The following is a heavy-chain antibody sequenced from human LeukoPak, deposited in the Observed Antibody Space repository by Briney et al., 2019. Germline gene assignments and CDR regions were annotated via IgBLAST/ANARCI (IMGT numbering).Heavy chain of an antibody. J-gene: IGHJ4*02. V-gene: IGHV3-11*01. D-gene: IGHD6-19*01. Sequence: GGSLRLSCAASGFTFSDYYMSWIRQAPGKGLEWVSYISSSGSTIYYADSVKGRFTISRDNAKNSLYLQMNSLRAEDTAMYYCARDAGSGWYYPNDYWGQGTLVTVSS. CDR2: ISSSGSTI. CDR3: ARDAGSGWYYPNDY. CDR1: GFTFSDYY.